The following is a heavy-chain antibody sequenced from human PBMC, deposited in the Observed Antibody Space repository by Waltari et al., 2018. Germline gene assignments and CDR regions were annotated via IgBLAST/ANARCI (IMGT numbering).Heavy chain of an antibody. Sequence: QLQLQESGPGLVKPSETLSLTCTVSGGSISSSSYYWGWIRQPPGKGLEGIGSIYYSGSTYYNPSLKSRVTISVDTSKNQFSLKLSSVTAADTAVYYCARLLGYCSGGSCSYYYYGMDVWGQGTTVTVSS. V-gene: IGHV4-39*07. J-gene: IGHJ6*02. CDR1: GGSISSSSYY. D-gene: IGHD2-15*01. CDR2: IYYSGST. CDR3: ARLLGYCSGGSCSYYYYGMDV.